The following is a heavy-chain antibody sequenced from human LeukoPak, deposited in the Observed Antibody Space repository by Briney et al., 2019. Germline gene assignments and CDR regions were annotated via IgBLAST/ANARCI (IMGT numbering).Heavy chain of an antibody. CDR1: GGSFSGYY. CDR2: INHSGST. V-gene: IGHV4-34*01. J-gene: IGHJ5*02. D-gene: IGHD4-17*01. CDR3: ARHRTTVTTSWFDP. Sequence: PSETLSLTCAVYGGSFSGYYWSWIRQPPGKGLEWIGEINHSGSTNYNPSLKSRVTISVDTSKNQFSLKLSSVTAADTAVYYCARHRTTVTTSWFDPWGQGTLVTVSS.